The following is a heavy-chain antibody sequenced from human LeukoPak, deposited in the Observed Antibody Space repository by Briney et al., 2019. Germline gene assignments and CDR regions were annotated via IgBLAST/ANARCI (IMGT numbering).Heavy chain of an antibody. CDR3: ARGPYYDISTGYYLFDY. D-gene: IGHD3-9*01. V-gene: IGHV3-30*04. Sequence: GRSLRLSCAASGFTFSSYAMHCVRQAPGKGLEWVAVISYDGSNKYYADSVKGRFTISRDNSKNTLYLQMNSLRAEDTAVYYCARGPYYDISTGYYLFDYWGQGTLVTVSS. CDR1: GFTFSSYA. CDR2: ISYDGSNK. J-gene: IGHJ4*02.